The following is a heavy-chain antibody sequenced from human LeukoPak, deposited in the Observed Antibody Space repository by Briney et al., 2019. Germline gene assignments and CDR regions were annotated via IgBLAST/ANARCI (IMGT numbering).Heavy chain of an antibody. CDR1: GLRFSTYS. CDR2: ISSSSSTI. CDR3: ARPTFDY. V-gene: IGHV3-48*02. Sequence: GGSLRLSCASSGLRFSTYSMNWVRQAPGKGLEWVSYISSSSSTIYYADFVKGRFTISRDNAKNSLYLQMNSLRDEDTAVYYCARPTFDYWGQGTLVTVSS. J-gene: IGHJ4*02.